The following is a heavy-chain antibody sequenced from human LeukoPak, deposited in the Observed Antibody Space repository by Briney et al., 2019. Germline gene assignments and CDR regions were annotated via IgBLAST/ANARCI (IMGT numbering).Heavy chain of an antibody. J-gene: IGHJ6*03. CDR3: AKEVVVPAAIRYYYYYYYMDV. Sequence: PGGSLRLSCAASGFTFSSYPMSWVRQAQGKGLEWASAISGSGGSTYYADSVKGRFTISRDNSKNTLYLQMNSLRAEDTAVYYCAKEVVVPAAIRYYYYYYYMDVWGKGTTVTVSS. CDR1: GFTFSSYP. V-gene: IGHV3-23*01. CDR2: ISGSGGST. D-gene: IGHD2-2*01.